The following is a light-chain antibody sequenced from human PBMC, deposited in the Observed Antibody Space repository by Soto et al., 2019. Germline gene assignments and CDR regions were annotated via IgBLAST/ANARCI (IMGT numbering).Light chain of an antibody. Sequence: DIQMTQAPSTLSGSVGDRVTITCRASQTISSWLAWYQQKPGKAPKLLIYKASTLKSGVPSRFSGSGSGTEFTLTISSLQPYDFATYYCQHYNSYSEAFGEWTKAALK. V-gene: IGKV1-5*03. CDR2: KAS. CDR3: QHYNSYSEA. CDR1: QTISSW. J-gene: IGKJ1*01.